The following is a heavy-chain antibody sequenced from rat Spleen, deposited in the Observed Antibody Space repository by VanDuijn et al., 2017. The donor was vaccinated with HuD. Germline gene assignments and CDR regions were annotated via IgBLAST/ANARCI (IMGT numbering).Heavy chain of an antibody. V-gene: IGHV2-6*01. D-gene: IGHD1-4*01. Sequence: QVQLKESGPGLVQPSQTLSLTCTVSGFSLTSYTVSWVHQPPGKGLEWIAAISSGGSTYYNSALKSRLSISRDTSKSQVFLKMNSLQTEDTAMYFCAAFPGWGQGVMVTVSS. CDR3: AAFPG. J-gene: IGHJ2*01. CDR1: GFSLTSYT. CDR2: ISSGGST.